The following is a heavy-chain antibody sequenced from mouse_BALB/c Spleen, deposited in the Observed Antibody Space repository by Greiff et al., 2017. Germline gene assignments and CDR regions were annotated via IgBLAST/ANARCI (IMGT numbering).Heavy chain of an antibody. D-gene: IGHD2-1*01. J-gene: IGHJ4*01. CDR2: IDPANGNT. Sequence: VQLKESGAELVKPGASVTLSCTASGFNIKDTYMHWVKQRPEQGLEWIGRIDPANGNTKYDPKFQGKATITADTSANTAYLQLSSLTSEDTAGYYCARVPFYYGNYDYAMDYWGQGTAGT. V-gene: IGHV14-3*02. CDR3: ARVPFYYGNYDYAMDY. CDR1: GFNIKDTY.